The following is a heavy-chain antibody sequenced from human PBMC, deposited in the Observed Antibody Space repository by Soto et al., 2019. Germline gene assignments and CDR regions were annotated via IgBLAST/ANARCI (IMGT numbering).Heavy chain of an antibody. CDR1: GFTVSNYY. Sequence: WVSLRLSWAASGFTVSNYYMSWVRQAPGVCLQCVCVSDTAGPRFYEDSVKGRITISREKYKISLYFQMDNLSAEDTAIYSCARGKSSDAYHPLDYWGPGNRVTVCS. D-gene: IGHD2-2*01. V-gene: IGHV3-53*01. CDR3: ARGKSSDAYHPLDY. CDR2: SDTAGPR. J-gene: IGHJ4*02.